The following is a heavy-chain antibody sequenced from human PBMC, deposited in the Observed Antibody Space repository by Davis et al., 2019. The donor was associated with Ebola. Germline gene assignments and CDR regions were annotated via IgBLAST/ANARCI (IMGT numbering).Heavy chain of an antibody. CDR1: GYTFTSYY. J-gene: IGHJ5*02. CDR3: ARERGMVQGVIMGDIWFDP. CDR2: INPSGGST. V-gene: IGHV1-46*01. D-gene: IGHD3-10*01. Sequence: AASVKVSCKASGYTFTSYYMHWVRQAPGQGLEWMGIINPSGGSTSYAQKFQGRVTMTTDTSTSTAYMELRSLRSDDTAVYYCARERGMVQGVIMGDIWFDPWGQGTLVTVSS.